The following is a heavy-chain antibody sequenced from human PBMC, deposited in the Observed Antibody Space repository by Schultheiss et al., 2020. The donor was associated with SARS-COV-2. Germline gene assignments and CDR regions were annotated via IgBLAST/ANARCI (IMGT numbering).Heavy chain of an antibody. Sequence: SETLSLTCTVSGGSISSGGYYWSWIRQHPGKGLEWIGYIYYSGSANYNPSLKSRVTMSVDTSKNQFSLKLSSVTAEDTAVYYCARDARVPAAMMRVMDVWGQGTTVTVSS. CDR2: IYYSGSA. CDR3: ARDARVPAAMMRVMDV. CDR1: GGSISSGGYY. V-gene: IGHV4-61*08. J-gene: IGHJ6*02. D-gene: IGHD2-2*01.